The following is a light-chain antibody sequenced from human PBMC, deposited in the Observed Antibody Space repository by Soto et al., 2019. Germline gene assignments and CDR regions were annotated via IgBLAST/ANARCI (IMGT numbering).Light chain of an antibody. CDR3: SSYTSRSTLV. CDR1: TSDFGTYNY. J-gene: IGLJ1*01. V-gene: IGLV2-14*01. Sequence: QSVLTQLASVSGSPGQSITISCTGTTSDFGTYNYVSWYQHHPGKVPKLLIFAVSNRPSGVSNRFSGSKSGNTASLTISGLQAEDEADYYCSSYTSRSTLVFGTGTKVTVL. CDR2: AVS.